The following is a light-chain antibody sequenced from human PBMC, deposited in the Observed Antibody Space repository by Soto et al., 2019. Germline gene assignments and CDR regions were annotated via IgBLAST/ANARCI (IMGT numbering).Light chain of an antibody. J-gene: IGKJ5*01. CDR1: QSVGSY. V-gene: IGKV3-11*01. Sequence: EILLTQSPATPSLSPGERATLSCRASQSVGSYLAWYQQTPGQAPRLVIYDASDRATGIPARFSGRGSGTDFTLPISRLETEDFQVYYCQHRSNWPITFGQGTRLEIK. CDR3: QHRSNWPIT. CDR2: DAS.